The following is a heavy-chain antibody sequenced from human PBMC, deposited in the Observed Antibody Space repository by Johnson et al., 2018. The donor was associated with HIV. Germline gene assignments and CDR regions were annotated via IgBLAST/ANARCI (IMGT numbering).Heavy chain of an antibody. CDR3: TTEAPTLLRAFDI. CDR1: GFTVSSNY. CDR2: IYSGGST. Sequence: MQLVESGGGLVKPGGSLRLSCAASGFTVSSNYMSWVRQAPGKGLEWVSVIYSGGSTYYADSVKGRFTISRDDSKNTLYLQMNSLKTEDTAVYYCTTEAPTLLRAFDIWGQGTMVTVSS. V-gene: IGHV3-66*01. J-gene: IGHJ3*02.